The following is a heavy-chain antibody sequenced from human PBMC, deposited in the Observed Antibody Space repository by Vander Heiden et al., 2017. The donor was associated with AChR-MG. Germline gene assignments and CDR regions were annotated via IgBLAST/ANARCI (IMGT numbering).Heavy chain of an antibody. CDR3: ARQFVVVTASAFDI. J-gene: IGHJ3*02. CDR1: GGSISSGGYY. D-gene: IGHD2-21*02. Sequence: QVQLQESGPGLVKPSQTLSLTCTVPGGSISSGGYYWSWIRQHPGKGLEWIGYIYYSGSTYYNPSLKSRVTISVDTSKNQFSLKLSSVTAADTAVYYCARQFVVVTASAFDIWGQGTMVTVSS. CDR2: IYYSGST. V-gene: IGHV4-31*03.